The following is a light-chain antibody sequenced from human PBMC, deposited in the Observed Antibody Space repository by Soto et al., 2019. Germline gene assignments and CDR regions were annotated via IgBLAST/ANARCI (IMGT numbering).Light chain of an antibody. CDR1: QGISSA. Sequence: AIQLTQSPSSLSASVGDRVTITCRASQGISSALAWYQRKPGKAPKLLIYDASSLESGVPSRFSGSGSGTDFTLTISSLQPEDFATYYCQHYNSYSEAFGQGTKVDIK. J-gene: IGKJ1*01. CDR2: DAS. CDR3: QHYNSYSEA. V-gene: IGKV1-13*02.